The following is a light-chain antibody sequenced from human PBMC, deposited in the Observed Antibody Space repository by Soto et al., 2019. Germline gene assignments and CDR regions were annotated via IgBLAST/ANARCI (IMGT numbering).Light chain of an antibody. CDR3: QQSYSLPYT. CDR1: QSIDNF. V-gene: IGKV1-39*01. J-gene: IGKJ2*01. Sequence: DIQMTQSPSSLSASVGDRVTITCRPSQSIDNFLNWYQQKPGKAPNLLIYAASSLQSGVSSRFSGSGSGTDFTLTISSLQPEDYATYSCQQSYSLPYTFGQGTKVEIK. CDR2: AAS.